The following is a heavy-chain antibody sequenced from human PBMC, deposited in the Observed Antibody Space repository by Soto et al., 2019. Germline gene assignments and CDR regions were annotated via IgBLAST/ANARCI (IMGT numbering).Heavy chain of an antibody. CDR3: ARDRVESGYPEYFQH. J-gene: IGHJ1*01. Sequence: EVQLVESGGGLIQPGGSLRLSCAASGFTVSSNYMSWVRQAPGKGLEWVSVIYSGGSTYYADSVKGRFTISRDNSKNTLYLQMNSLRAEDTAVYYCARDRVESGYPEYFQHWGQGTLFTGSS. CDR2: IYSGGST. V-gene: IGHV3-53*01. D-gene: IGHD3-22*01. CDR1: GFTVSSNY.